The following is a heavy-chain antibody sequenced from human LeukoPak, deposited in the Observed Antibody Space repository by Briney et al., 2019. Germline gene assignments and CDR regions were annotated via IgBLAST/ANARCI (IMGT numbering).Heavy chain of an antibody. Sequence: GGSLRLSCAGSGLTFFKDLMTWVRQVPGKGLEWVANINRDGSGKYYLPSVRGRFTISKDDAKDSLYLQMDSLRPEDTAIYYCVRLEYSGNGNLYWGQGTLVTVSS. CDR2: INRDGSGK. CDR3: VRLEYSGNGNLY. CDR1: GLTFFKDL. J-gene: IGHJ4*02. V-gene: IGHV3-7*03. D-gene: IGHD1-26*01.